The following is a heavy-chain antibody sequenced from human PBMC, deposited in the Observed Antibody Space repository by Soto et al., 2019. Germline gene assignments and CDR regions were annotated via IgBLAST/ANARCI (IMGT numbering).Heavy chain of an antibody. Sequence: ASVKVSCKASGYTFSDYYIHWVRQAPGQGLEWMGWINPNSGGTKYAPKFQGGVTMTRDTSITTAYMELSRLRPGDTAVYYCAREPATAKPEGVDFWGQGTMVTVYS. CDR3: AREPATAKPEGVDF. V-gene: IGHV1-2*02. J-gene: IGHJ4*02. CDR1: GYTFSDYY. D-gene: IGHD1-1*01. CDR2: INPNSGGT.